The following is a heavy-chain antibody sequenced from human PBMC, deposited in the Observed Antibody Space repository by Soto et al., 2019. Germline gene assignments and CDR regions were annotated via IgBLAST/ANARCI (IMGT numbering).Heavy chain of an antibody. CDR3: ARELNWGLDY. V-gene: IGHV4-39*07. J-gene: IGHJ4*02. D-gene: IGHD7-27*01. CDR2: IYYSGST. CDR1: GGSISSSSYY. Sequence: SETLSLTCTVSGGSISSSSYYWGWIRQPPGKGLEWIGSIYYSGSTYYNPSLKSRVTISVDTSKNQFSLKLSSVTAADTAVYYCARELNWGLDYWGQGTLVTVSS.